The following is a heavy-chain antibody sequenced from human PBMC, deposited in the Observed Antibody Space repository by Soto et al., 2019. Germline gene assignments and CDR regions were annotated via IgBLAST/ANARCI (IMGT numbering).Heavy chain of an antibody. J-gene: IGHJ4*02. CDR1: GGSISSSSYY. CDR3: ASLLLGGSGSYEGGTVDY. V-gene: IGHV4-39*01. CDR2: IYYSGST. D-gene: IGHD3-10*01. Sequence: QLQLQESGPGLVKPSETLSLTCTVSGGSISSSSYYWGWIRQPPGKGLEWIGSIYYSGSTYYNPSLKSRVNISVDKSKNQFSLKLSSVTAADTAVYYCASLLLGGSGSYEGGTVDYWGQGTLVTVSS.